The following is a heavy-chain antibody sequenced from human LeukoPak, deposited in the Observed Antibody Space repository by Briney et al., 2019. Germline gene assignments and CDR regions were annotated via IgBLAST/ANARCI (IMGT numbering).Heavy chain of an antibody. CDR1: GGSFRGYY. CDR3: ARGPTVVVPAAGGWFDP. CDR2: INHSGST. V-gene: IGHV4-34*01. D-gene: IGHD2-2*01. J-gene: IGHJ5*02. Sequence: SETLSLTCAVYGGSFRGYYWSWIRHPPGKGLEWSGEINHSGSTNYNPSFKSRVTISVDTSKHQFSLKLSSVTAADTAVYYCARGPTVVVPAAGGWFDPWGQGTLVTASS.